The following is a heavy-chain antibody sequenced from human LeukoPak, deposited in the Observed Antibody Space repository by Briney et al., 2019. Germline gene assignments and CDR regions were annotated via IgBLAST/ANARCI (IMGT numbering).Heavy chain of an antibody. CDR1: GFTFSSYA. V-gene: IGHV3-23*01. D-gene: IGHD3-22*01. CDR2: ISGSGGST. Sequence: SGGSLRLSCAASGFTFSSYAMSWVRQAPGKGLEWVSAISGSGGSTYYADSVKGRFAISRDNSKNTLYLQMNSLRAEDTAVYYCAKESHLYYDSSGYYLYYFDYWGQGTLVTVSS. CDR3: AKESHLYYDSSGYYLYYFDY. J-gene: IGHJ4*02.